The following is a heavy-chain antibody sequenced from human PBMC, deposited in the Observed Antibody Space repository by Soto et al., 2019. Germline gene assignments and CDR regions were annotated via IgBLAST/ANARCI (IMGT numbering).Heavy chain of an antibody. CDR2: ISYDGSNQ. J-gene: IGHJ4*02. V-gene: IGHV3-30*18. CDR3: AKDPRGQWLRVFDY. D-gene: IGHD6-19*01. Sequence: QVQLVESGGGVVQPGRSLRLSCAASGFTFSSYGMHWVRQAPGKGLEWVAVISYDGSNQDYADSVKGRFTISRDNSKNTLYLQMNSLRAEDTAVYYCAKDPRGQWLRVFDYWGQGTLVTVSS. CDR1: GFTFSSYG.